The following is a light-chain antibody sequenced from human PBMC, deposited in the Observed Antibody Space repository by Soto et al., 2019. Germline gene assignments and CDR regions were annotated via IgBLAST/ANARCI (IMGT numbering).Light chain of an antibody. CDR3: AAWDASLSGHV. V-gene: IGLV1-47*02. CDR2: SDD. CDR1: SSNIGSYP. Sequence: QSVLTQSPSASGTPGQRVTISCYGSSSNIGSYPVYWYQQLPGTAPKLLINSDDQRPSGVPDRFSASKSGTSASLAISWLRSEDEADYYCAAWDASLSGHVFGAGTKLTVL. J-gene: IGLJ1*01.